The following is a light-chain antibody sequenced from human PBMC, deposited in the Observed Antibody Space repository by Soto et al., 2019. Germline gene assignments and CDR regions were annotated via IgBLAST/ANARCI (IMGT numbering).Light chain of an antibody. Sequence: QSALTQPASVSGSPGQSITISCTGTSSDVGGYNYVSWYQQHPGNAPRLMIYEVSDRPSGVSNRFSGSKSGNTASLTISGLQPEDEADYYCSSYTTTSTWVFGGGTKVTVL. CDR2: EVS. CDR3: SSYTTTSTWV. V-gene: IGLV2-14*01. CDR1: SSDVGGYNY. J-gene: IGLJ3*02.